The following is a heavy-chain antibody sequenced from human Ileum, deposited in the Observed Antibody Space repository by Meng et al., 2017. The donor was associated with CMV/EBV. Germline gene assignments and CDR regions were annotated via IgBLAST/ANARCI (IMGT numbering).Heavy chain of an antibody. D-gene: IGHD6-13*01. CDR3: AHRFLAAGLFDS. CDR2: IYWNDDT. CDR1: WFSLSPSGVA. J-gene: IGHJ4*02. Sequence: FSWFSLSPSGVAVGWIRQPPGKALEWLALIYWNDDTRYSPSLKGRLTITKGTSKNQVVLTMTNMDPVDTATYYCAHRFLAAGLFDSWGQGTLVTVSS. V-gene: IGHV2-5*01.